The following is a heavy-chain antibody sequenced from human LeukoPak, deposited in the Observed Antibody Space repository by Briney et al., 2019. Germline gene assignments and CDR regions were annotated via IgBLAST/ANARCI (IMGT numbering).Heavy chain of an antibody. CDR2: IYYSGST. CDR3: ARGRFFDWPYNWFDP. Sequence: SETLSLPCTVSGGSIISGGYYWSWIRQHPGKGLEWIGYIYYSGSTYYNPSLKSRVTISVDTSKNQFSLKLSSVTAADTAVYYCARGRFFDWPYNWFDPWGQGTLVTVSS. V-gene: IGHV4-31*03. D-gene: IGHD3-9*01. CDR1: GGSIISGGYY. J-gene: IGHJ5*02.